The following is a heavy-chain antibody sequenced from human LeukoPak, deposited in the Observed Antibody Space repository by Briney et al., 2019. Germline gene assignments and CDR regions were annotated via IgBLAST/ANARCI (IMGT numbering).Heavy chain of an antibody. D-gene: IGHD4-17*01. CDR1: GFTFSSYG. CDR2: IWYDGSNK. Sequence: GGSLRLSCAASGFTFSSYGMHWVRQAPGKGLEWVAVIWYDGSNKYYADSVKGRFTISRDNSKNTLYLQMNSLRAEDTAVYYCARDPPLRDYEHGNYWGQGTLVTVSS. CDR3: ARDPPLRDYEHGNY. V-gene: IGHV3-33*01. J-gene: IGHJ4*02.